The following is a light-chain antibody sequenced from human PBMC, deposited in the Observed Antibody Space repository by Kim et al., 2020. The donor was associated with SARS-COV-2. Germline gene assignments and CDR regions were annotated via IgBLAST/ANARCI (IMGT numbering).Light chain of an antibody. V-gene: IGLV1-44*01. J-gene: IGLJ3*02. CDR1: TANNETNP. CDR3: AAWDDSLDGPV. CDR2: SDN. Sequence: GRRVIISRFGGTANNETNPVSRYQQLPRTAPKLLMYSDNYRPAGVPDRISGSKSGTSASLAISGLQSEDEADYYCAAWDDSLDGPVFGGGTQLTVL.